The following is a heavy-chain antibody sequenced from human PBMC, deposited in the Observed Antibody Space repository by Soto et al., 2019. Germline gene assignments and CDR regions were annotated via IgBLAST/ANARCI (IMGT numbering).Heavy chain of an antibody. Sequence: EVQLLESGGGLVQPGRSLRLSCAASGFTFSSYAMNWVRQAPGKGLEWVSAMSGTCGSTYYADSVKGRFTISRDNSKNTLYLQMHSLSVEDTAVFYCAKAGFSSGWSPSYFDYWGQGTLVTVSS. J-gene: IGHJ4*02. V-gene: IGHV3-23*01. D-gene: IGHD6-19*01. CDR1: GFTFSSYA. CDR2: MSGTCGST. CDR3: AKAGFSSGWSPSYFDY.